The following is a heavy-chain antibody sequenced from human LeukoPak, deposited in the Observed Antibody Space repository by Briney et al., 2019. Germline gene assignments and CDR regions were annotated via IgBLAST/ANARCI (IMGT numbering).Heavy chain of an antibody. V-gene: IGHV3-23*01. D-gene: IGHD3-22*01. CDR1: GFTFTDYA. J-gene: IGHJ4*02. CDR2: IGDSGGST. CDR3: ARELGSSGYYPFDY. Sequence: GGSLRLSCAASGFTFTDYAMSWVRQAPGKGLQWVSAIGDSGGSTYYADSVQGRFTISRDNSKNTLYLQMNSLRAEDTAVYYCARELGSSGYYPFDYWGQGTLVTVSS.